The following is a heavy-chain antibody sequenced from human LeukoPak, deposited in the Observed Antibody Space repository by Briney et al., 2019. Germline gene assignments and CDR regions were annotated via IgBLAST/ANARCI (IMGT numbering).Heavy chain of an antibody. J-gene: IGHJ4*02. CDR3: ARGGYSSSCYDGGMIDY. CDR2: INPNSGGT. D-gene: IGHD6-13*01. V-gene: IGHV1-2*06. CDR1: GYTFTGYY. Sequence: ASVKVSCKASGYTFTGYYMHWVRQAPGQGLEWMGRINPNSGGTNYAQKFQGRVTMTRDTSISTAYMELSRLRSDDTAVYYCARGGYSSSCYDGGMIDYWGQGTLVTVSS.